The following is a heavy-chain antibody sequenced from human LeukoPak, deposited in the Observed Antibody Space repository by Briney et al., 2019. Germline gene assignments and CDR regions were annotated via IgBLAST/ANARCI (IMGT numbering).Heavy chain of an antibody. Sequence: GGSLRLSCAASGFTFSSYAMHWVRQAPGKGLEWVAVISYDGSNKYYADSVKGRFTISRDNSKNTLYLQMNSLRAEDTAVYYCARGAPGALFYFDYWGQGTLVTVSS. CDR1: GFTFSSYA. D-gene: IGHD7-27*01. V-gene: IGHV3-30-3*01. CDR3: ARGAPGALFYFDY. CDR2: ISYDGSNK. J-gene: IGHJ4*02.